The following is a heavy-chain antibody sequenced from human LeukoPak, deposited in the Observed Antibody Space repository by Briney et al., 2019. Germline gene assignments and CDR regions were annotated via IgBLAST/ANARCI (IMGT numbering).Heavy chain of an antibody. Sequence: KPSETLSLTCTVSGGSISSYYWSWIRQPPGKGLEWIGEINHSGSTNYNPSLKSRVTISVDTSKNQFSLKLSSVTAADTAVYYCARAKYYYGSGSYLAWFDPWGQGTLVTVSS. J-gene: IGHJ5*02. CDR2: INHSGST. CDR1: GGSISSYY. CDR3: ARAKYYYGSGSYLAWFDP. V-gene: IGHV4-34*01. D-gene: IGHD3-10*01.